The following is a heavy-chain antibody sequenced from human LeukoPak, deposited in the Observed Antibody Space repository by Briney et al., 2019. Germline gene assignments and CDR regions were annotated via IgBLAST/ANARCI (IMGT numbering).Heavy chain of an antibody. Sequence: PSETLSLTCAVYGGSFSGYYWSWIRQPPGKGLEWIGEINHSGSTNYNPSLKSRVTISVDTSKNQFSLKLSSVTAADTAVYYCASWYYYDSSGYKDYWRQGTLVTVSS. CDR3: ASWYYYDSSGYKDY. CDR2: INHSGST. CDR1: GGSFSGYY. J-gene: IGHJ4*02. D-gene: IGHD3-22*01. V-gene: IGHV4-34*01.